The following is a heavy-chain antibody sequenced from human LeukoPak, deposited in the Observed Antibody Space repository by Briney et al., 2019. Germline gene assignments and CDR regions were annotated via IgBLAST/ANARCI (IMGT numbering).Heavy chain of an antibody. CDR2: LYSGGGT. CDR1: GFTVSNNY. V-gene: IGHV3-66*04. D-gene: IGHD3-16*01. Sequence: GGSLRLSCAASGFTVSNNYINWVRQAPGKGLEWVSVLYSGGGTYYADSVKGRFTISSDNTKNTLYLQMNSLRAEDTAVYYCARHRLGGLDYWGQGTLVTVSS. J-gene: IGHJ4*02. CDR3: ARHRLGGLDY.